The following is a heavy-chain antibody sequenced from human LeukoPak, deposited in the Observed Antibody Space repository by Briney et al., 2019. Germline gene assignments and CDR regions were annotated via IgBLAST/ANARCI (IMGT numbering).Heavy chain of an antibody. CDR3: ARDHCSSTSCFDYYYGMDV. D-gene: IGHD2-2*01. CDR1: GYTFTSYG. V-gene: IGHV1-18*01. CDR2: ISAYNGNT. Sequence: GASVKVSCKASGYTFTSYGISWVRQAPGQGLEWMGWISAYNGNTNYAQKLRGRVTMTTDTSTSTAYMELRSLRSDDTAVYYCARDHCSSTSCFDYYYGMDVWGQGTTVTVSS. J-gene: IGHJ6*02.